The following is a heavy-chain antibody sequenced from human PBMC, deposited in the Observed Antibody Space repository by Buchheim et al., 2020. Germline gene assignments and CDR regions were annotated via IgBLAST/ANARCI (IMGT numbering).Heavy chain of an antibody. Sequence: QVQLRESGPGLVKPSQTLSLTCTVSGGSISSGNYYWSWVRQPAGKGLEWIGRIYTSGSTKYNPSLKSRVTISVDTSKKQFSLKLTSVTAADTAVYYCAALKLWSDDYYCFGLDVWGQGT. CDR3: AALKLWSDDYYCFGLDV. D-gene: IGHD3-10*01. V-gene: IGHV4-61*02. CDR2: IYTSGST. J-gene: IGHJ6*02. CDR1: GGSISSGNYY.